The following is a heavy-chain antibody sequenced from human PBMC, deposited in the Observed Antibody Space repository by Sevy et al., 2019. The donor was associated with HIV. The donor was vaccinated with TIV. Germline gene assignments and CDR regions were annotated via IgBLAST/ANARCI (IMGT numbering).Heavy chain of an antibody. V-gene: IGHV3-48*03. J-gene: IGHJ5*02. D-gene: IGHD3-22*01. CDR2: ISSSGSII. Sequence: GGSLRLSCEAPGFTFRSYEMNWVRQAPGKGLEWVSYISSSGSIIYYADSVKGRFTISRDNAKNSLYMQMNSLRAEDTAVYYCARVDANYDKGFDPWGQGTLVTVSS. CDR1: GFTFRSYE. CDR3: ARVDANYDKGFDP.